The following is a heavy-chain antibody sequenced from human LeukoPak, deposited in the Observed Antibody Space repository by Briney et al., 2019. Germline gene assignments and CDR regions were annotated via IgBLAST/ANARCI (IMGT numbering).Heavy chain of an antibody. CDR1: GGTFSSYA. CDR3: ASSRATYYDFWSGYYGDYFDY. D-gene: IGHD3-3*01. J-gene: IGHJ4*02. V-gene: IGHV1-69*01. CDR2: IIPIFGTA. Sequence: ASVKVSCKASGGTFSSYAISWVRQAPGQGLEWMGGIIPIFGTANYAQKFQGRVTITADESTSTAYMELSSLRSEDTAVYYCASSRATYYDFWSGYYGDYFDYWGQGTLVTVSS.